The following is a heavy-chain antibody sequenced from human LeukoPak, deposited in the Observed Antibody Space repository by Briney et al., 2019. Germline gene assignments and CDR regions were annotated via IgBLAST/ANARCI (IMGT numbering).Heavy chain of an antibody. CDR1: GGSISSSSYS. CDR3: ARSNYYDSSGYTDF. CDR2: VYYSGST. V-gene: IGHV4-39*07. Sequence: KPSETLSLTCTVSGGSISSSSYSWGWIRQPPGKGLEWIGSVYYSGSTYYNPSLKSRVTISVDTSKNQFSLRLSSVTAADTAVYYCARSNYYDSSGYTDFWGQGTLVTVSS. D-gene: IGHD3-22*01. J-gene: IGHJ4*02.